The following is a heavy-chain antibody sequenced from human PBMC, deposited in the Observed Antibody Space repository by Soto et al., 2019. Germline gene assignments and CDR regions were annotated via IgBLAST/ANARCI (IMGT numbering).Heavy chain of an antibody. J-gene: IGHJ6*02. V-gene: IGHV1-46*01. Sequence: GASVKVSCKASGYTFTSYYMHWVRQAPGQGLEWMGIINPSGGSTSYAQKFQGRVTMTRDTSTSTVYMELSSLRSEDTAVYYCARDGKWLRPVYYYYCMDVWGQGTTVTVSS. D-gene: IGHD5-12*01. CDR3: ARDGKWLRPVYYYYCMDV. CDR2: INPSGGST. CDR1: GYTFTSYY.